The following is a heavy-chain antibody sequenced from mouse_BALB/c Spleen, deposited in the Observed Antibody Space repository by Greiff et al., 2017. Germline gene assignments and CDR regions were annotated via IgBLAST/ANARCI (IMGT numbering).Heavy chain of an antibody. D-gene: IGHD2-14*01. J-gene: IGHJ4*01. Sequence: QVQLKESGAELAKPGASVKMSCKASGYTFTSYWMHWVKQRPGQGLEWIGYINPSTGYTEYNQKFKDKATLTADKSSSTAYMQLSSLTSEDSAVYYCARSCYRYYYAMDYWGQGTSVTVSS. V-gene: IGHV1-7*01. CDR2: INPSTGYT. CDR1: GYTFTSYW. CDR3: ARSCYRYYYAMDY.